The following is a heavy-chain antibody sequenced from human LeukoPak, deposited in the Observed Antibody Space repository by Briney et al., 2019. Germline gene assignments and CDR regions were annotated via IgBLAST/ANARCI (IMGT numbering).Heavy chain of an antibody. CDR2: INSDGSNT. CDR1: GFTFSSYW. CDR3: ARDGLAVAPGPLVDY. J-gene: IGHJ4*02. D-gene: IGHD6-19*01. V-gene: IGHV3-74*01. Sequence: GGSLRLSCAASGFTFSSYWMYWVRQAPGKGLVWVSRINSDGSNTRYADSVKGRFTISRDNAKNTLYLQMNSLRAEDTAVYYCARDGLAVAPGPLVDYWGQGTLVTVSS.